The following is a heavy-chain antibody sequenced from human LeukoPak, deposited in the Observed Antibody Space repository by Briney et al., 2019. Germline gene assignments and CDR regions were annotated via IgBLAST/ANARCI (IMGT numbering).Heavy chain of an antibody. D-gene: IGHD2-2*01. Sequence: PSETLSLTCAVYGGSFSGYYWSWIRQPPGKGLEWIGEINHSGSTNYNPSLKSRVTISVDTSKNQFSLKLSSVTAADTAVYYCARGGVLYRSSTSCSNDWGQGTLVTVSS. CDR2: INHSGST. V-gene: IGHV4-34*01. CDR3: ARGGVLYRSSTSCSND. CDR1: GGSFSGYY. J-gene: IGHJ4*02.